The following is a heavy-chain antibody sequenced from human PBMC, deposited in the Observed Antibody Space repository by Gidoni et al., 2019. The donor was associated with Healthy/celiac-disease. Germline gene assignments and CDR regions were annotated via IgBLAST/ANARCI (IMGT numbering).Heavy chain of an antibody. CDR1: GYTLTELY. CDR3: ATSRSAAPTYKYFQH. J-gene: IGHJ1*01. V-gene: IGHV1-24*01. Sequence: QVQRVQSGAEVKKPGASVKVSCKVSGYTLTELYMHWVRQAPGKGLEWMGGFDPEDGETIYEQKFQGRVTMTEDTSTDTAYMELSSLRSEDTAVYYCATSRSAAPTYKYFQHWGQGTLVTVSS. D-gene: IGHD6-13*01. CDR2: FDPEDGET.